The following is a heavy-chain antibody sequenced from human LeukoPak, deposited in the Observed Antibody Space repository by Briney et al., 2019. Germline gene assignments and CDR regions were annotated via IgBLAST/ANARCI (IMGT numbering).Heavy chain of an antibody. J-gene: IGHJ4*02. CDR1: GGSISSGGYS. CDR2: IYHSGNT. CDR3: ARGAPGFHNFDY. V-gene: IGHV4-30-2*01. D-gene: IGHD3-10*01. Sequence: SETPSLTCAVSGGSISSGGYSWSWIRQPPGKGLEWIGYIYHSGNTYYNPSLRSRVTISVDGSKNQFSLKLSSVTAADTAVYYCARGAPGFHNFDYWGQGTLVTVSS.